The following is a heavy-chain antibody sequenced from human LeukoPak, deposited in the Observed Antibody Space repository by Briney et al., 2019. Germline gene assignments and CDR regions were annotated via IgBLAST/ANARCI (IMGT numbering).Heavy chain of an antibody. CDR3: AREYYHSSGYYGSHDY. Sequence: PSETLSLTCAVYGGSFSGYYWSWIRQPPGKGLEWIGEINHSGSTNYNPSLKSRVTISVDTSKNQFSLKLSSVTAADTAVYYCAREYYHSSGYYGSHDYWGQGTLVTVSS. CDR2: INHSGST. D-gene: IGHD3-22*01. V-gene: IGHV4-34*01. J-gene: IGHJ4*02. CDR1: GGSFSGYY.